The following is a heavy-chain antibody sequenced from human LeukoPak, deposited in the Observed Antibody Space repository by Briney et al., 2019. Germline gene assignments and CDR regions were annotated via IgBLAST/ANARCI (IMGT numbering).Heavy chain of an antibody. D-gene: IGHD4-23*01. CDR3: ARDSGGGNSGY. CDR2: ISSSSSYI. J-gene: IGHJ4*02. CDR1: GFTFSSYI. V-gene: IGHV3-21*01. Sequence: GGSLRLSCAASGFTFSSYIMNWVRQAPGKGLEWVASISSSSSYIYYADSVKGRFTISRDNAKNSLYLQMNSLRAEDTAVYYCARDSGGGNSGYWGQGTLVTVSS.